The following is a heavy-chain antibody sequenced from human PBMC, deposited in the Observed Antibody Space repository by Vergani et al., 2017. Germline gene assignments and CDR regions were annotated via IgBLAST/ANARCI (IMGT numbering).Heavy chain of an antibody. Sequence: EVQLVESGGGLVQPGGSLRLSCAASGFTFSTYWMSWVRQAPGKGLEWVANIKQDGTEKYYVDSVKGRFTISRDNAKNSLYLQMNSLEAEDAAMYYCARDEFDTSPGGFDIWGQGTMVTVSS. CDR1: GFTFSTYW. D-gene: IGHD3-9*01. V-gene: IGHV3-7*03. CDR3: ARDEFDTSPGGFDI. J-gene: IGHJ3*02. CDR2: IKQDGTEK.